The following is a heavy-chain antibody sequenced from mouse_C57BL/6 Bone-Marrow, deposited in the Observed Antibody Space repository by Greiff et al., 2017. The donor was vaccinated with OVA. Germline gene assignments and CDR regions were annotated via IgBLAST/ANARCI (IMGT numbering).Heavy chain of an antibody. CDR3: ARKGLTVYAMDY. J-gene: IGHJ4*01. V-gene: IGHV1-61*01. D-gene: IGHD4-1*01. CDR1: GYTFTSYW. CDR2: IYPSDSET. Sequence: QVQLKQPGAELVRPGSSVKLSCKASGYTFTSYWMDWVKQRPGQGLEWIGNIYPSDSETHYNQKFKDKATLTVDKSSSTAYMQLSSLTSEDSAVYYCARKGLTVYAMDYWGQGTSVTVSS.